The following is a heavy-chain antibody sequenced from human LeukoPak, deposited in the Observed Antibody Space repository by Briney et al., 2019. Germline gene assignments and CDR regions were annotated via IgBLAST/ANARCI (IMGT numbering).Heavy chain of an antibody. D-gene: IGHD6-13*01. V-gene: IGHV4-38-2*02. Sequence: PSETLSLTCTVSGYSISSGYYWGWIRQPPGKGLEWIGSIYHSGSTYYNPSLKSRVTISVDTSKNQFSLKLSSVTAADTAVYYCARDAWRRIAAAGIGHDAFDIWGQGTMVTVSS. CDR3: ARDAWRRIAAAGIGHDAFDI. CDR1: GYSISSGYY. J-gene: IGHJ3*02. CDR2: IYHSGST.